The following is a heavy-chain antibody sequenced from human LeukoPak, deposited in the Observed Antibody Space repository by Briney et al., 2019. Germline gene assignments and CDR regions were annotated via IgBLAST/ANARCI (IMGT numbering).Heavy chain of an antibody. CDR1: GGSFSGYY. CDR2: INHSGST. CDR3: ARATPSGWYWY. V-gene: IGHV4-34*01. Sequence: SETLSLTCAVYGGSFSGYYRSWIRQPPGKGLEWIGEINHSGSTNYNPSLKSRVTISVDTSKNQFSLKLSSVTAADTAVYYCARATPSGWYWYWGQGTLVTVSS. D-gene: IGHD6-19*01. J-gene: IGHJ4*02.